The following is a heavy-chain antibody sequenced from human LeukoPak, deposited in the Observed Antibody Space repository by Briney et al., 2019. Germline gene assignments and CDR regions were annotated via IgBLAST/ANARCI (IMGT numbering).Heavy chain of an antibody. V-gene: IGHV3-64*01. Sequence: GGSLRLSCAASGFTFSSYAMHWVRQAPGKGLEYVSATSSNGGSTYYANSVKGRFTISRDNSKNTLYLQMGSLRAEDMAVYYCARWVSSSYDAFDIWGQGTMVTVSS. CDR3: ARWVSSSYDAFDI. J-gene: IGHJ3*02. CDR2: TSSNGGST. D-gene: IGHD6-6*01. CDR1: GFTFSSYA.